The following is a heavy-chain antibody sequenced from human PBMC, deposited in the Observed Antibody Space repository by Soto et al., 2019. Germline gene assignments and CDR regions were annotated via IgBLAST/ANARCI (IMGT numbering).Heavy chain of an antibody. CDR1: GFTFSGYS. Sequence: TGGSLRLSCAASGFTFSGYSLNWVRQAPGKGLEWVSSISSSSSYIYYADSMKGRFTISRDNAKNSLYLQMNSLRAEDTAVYYCAREVMFWSGYYHYYFDYWGQGTLVTVSS. J-gene: IGHJ4*02. D-gene: IGHD3-3*01. V-gene: IGHV3-21*01. CDR2: ISSSSSYI. CDR3: AREVMFWSGYYHYYFDY.